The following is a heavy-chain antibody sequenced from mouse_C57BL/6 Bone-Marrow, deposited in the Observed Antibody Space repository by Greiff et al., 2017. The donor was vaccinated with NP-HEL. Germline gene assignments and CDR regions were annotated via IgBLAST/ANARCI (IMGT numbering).Heavy chain of an antibody. CDR2: IRSKSSNYAT. J-gene: IGHJ4*01. V-gene: IGHV10-3*01. D-gene: IGHD1-1*01. CDR3: VREDTTVVAEGDAMDY. CDR1: GFTFNTYA. Sequence: EVMLVESGGGLVQPKGSLKLSCAASGFTFNTYAMHWVRQAPGKGLEWVARIRSKSSNYATYYADSVKDRFTISRDDSQSMLYLQMNNLKTEDTAMYYCVREDTTVVAEGDAMDYWGQGTSVTVSS.